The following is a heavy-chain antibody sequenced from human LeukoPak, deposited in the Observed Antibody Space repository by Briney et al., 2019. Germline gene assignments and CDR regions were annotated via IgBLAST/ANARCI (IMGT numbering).Heavy chain of an antibody. V-gene: IGHV4-30-4*07. Sequence: SETLSLTRAVSGGSISSGGYSWSWIRQPPGKGLEWIGYIYYSGSTYYNPSLKSRVTISVDTSKNQFSLKLSSVTAADTAVYYCARLSSLANIAARGRTWLDPWGQGSLVTVSS. J-gene: IGHJ5*02. CDR3: ARLSSLANIAARGRTWLDP. CDR1: GGSISSGGYS. CDR2: IYYSGST. D-gene: IGHD6-6*01.